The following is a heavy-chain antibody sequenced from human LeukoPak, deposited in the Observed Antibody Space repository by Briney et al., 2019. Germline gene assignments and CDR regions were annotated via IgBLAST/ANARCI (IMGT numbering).Heavy chain of an antibody. Sequence: ASVKVSCKASAYTFTGYYMHWVRQAPGQGLEWMGWINPNSGGTNYAQKFQGRVTMTRDTSISTAYMELSRLRSDDTAVYYCARDREGYYDILTGYYGVGAFDIWGQGTTVTVSS. CDR3: ARDREGYYDILTGYYGVGAFDI. V-gene: IGHV1-2*02. J-gene: IGHJ3*02. D-gene: IGHD3-9*01. CDR2: INPNSGGT. CDR1: AYTFTGYY.